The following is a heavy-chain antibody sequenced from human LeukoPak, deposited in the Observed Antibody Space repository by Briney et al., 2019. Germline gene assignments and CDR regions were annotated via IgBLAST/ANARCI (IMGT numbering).Heavy chain of an antibody. CDR2: ISGSGGRT. V-gene: IGHV3-23*01. D-gene: IGHD5-12*01. CDR3: AKDRGYSGYDDT. J-gene: IGHJ5*02. Sequence: GGSLRLSCAASGFTFSSYAMSWVRHAPGKGLEWVSAISGSGGRTYYADSVKGRFTISRDNSKNTLYLQMNSLRAEDTAVYYCAKDRGYSGYDDTWGQGTLVTVSS. CDR1: GFTFSSYA.